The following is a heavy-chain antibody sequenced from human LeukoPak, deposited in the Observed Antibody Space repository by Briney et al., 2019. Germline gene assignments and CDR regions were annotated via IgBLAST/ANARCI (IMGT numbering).Heavy chain of an antibody. D-gene: IGHD6-6*01. CDR1: GYSISSGYY. CDR2: IYHSGST. V-gene: IGHV4-38-2*02. Sequence: PSETLSLTCTVSGYSISSGYYWGWIRQPPGKGLEWIGSIYHSGSTYYNPSLKSRVTISVDTSKNQFFLKLSSVTAADTAVYYCARGPEYSRAFDIWGQGTMVTVSS. J-gene: IGHJ3*02. CDR3: ARGPEYSRAFDI.